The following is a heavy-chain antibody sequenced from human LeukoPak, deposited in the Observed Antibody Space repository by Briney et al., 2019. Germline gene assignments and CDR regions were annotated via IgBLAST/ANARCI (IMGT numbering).Heavy chain of an antibody. CDR1: GFTFSSYA. CDR2: ISGSGGST. V-gene: IGHV3-23*01. D-gene: IGHD4-23*01. Sequence: GGSLRLSCAASGFTFSSYAMSWVRQAPGKGLEWVSAISGSGGSTYYADSVKGRFTISRDNSKNTLYLQMNSLRAEDTAVYYCARVRGYYGGNSFGAFDIWGQGTMVTVSS. CDR3: ARVRGYYGGNSFGAFDI. J-gene: IGHJ3*02.